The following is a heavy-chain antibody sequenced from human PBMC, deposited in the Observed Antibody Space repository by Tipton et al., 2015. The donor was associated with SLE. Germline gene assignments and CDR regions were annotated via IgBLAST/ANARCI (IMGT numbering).Heavy chain of an antibody. CDR3: ARAPRGVGATGFDY. V-gene: IGHV3-64*01. Sequence: SLRLSCAASGFTFSSYAMHWVRQAPGKGLEYVSAISSNGGSTYYANSVKGRFTISRDNSKNTLYLQMGSLRAEDMAVYYCARAPRGVGATGFDYWGQGTLVTVSS. J-gene: IGHJ4*02. D-gene: IGHD1-26*01. CDR2: ISSNGGST. CDR1: GFTFSSYA.